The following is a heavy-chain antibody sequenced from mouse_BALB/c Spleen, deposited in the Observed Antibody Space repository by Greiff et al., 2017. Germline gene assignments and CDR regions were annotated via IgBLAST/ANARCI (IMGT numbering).Heavy chain of an antibody. CDR1: GYTFTSYV. D-gene: IGHD1-2*01. CDR3: ARGSLLRPPHYFDY. V-gene: IGHV1-14*01. Sequence: EVKLVESGPELVKPGASVKMSCKASGYTFTSYVMHWVKQKPGQGLEWIGYINPYNDGTKYNEKFKGKATLTSDKSSSTAYMELSSLTSEDSAVYYCARGSLLRPPHYFDYWGQGTTLTVSS. CDR2: INPYNDGT. J-gene: IGHJ2*01.